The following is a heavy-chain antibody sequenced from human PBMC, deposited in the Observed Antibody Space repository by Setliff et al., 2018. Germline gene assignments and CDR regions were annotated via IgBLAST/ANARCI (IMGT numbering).Heavy chain of an antibody. Sequence: GGSLRLSCAASGFIFKNYIMTWVRQAPGKGLEWVALIWYDGDNKKYADSVKGRFSISRDNSRNILYLQMNSLRAEDTASYFCSRDPNGDYVGAFDPWGQGILVTVSS. CDR1: GFIFKNYI. CDR3: SRDPNGDYVGAFDP. CDR2: IWYDGDNK. D-gene: IGHD4-17*01. J-gene: IGHJ5*02. V-gene: IGHV3-33*08.